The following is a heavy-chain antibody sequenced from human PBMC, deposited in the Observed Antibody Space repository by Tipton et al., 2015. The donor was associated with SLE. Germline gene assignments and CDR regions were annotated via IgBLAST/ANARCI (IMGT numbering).Heavy chain of an antibody. J-gene: IGHJ3*02. Sequence: RSLRLSCAASGFTFSSYGMHWVRQAPGKGLEWVAVIWHDGSNKYYADSVKGRFTISRDNSKNTLYLQMNSLRAEDTAVYYCAKLPGYCSGGSCYPDAFDIWGQGTMVTVSS. V-gene: IGHV3-33*06. D-gene: IGHD2-15*01. CDR1: GFTFSSYG. CDR2: IWHDGSNK. CDR3: AKLPGYCSGGSCYPDAFDI.